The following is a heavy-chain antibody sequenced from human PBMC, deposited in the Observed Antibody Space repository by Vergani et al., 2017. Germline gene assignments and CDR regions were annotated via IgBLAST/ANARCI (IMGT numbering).Heavy chain of an antibody. J-gene: IGHJ4*02. D-gene: IGHD3-16*02. Sequence: QVQLVQSGAEVKKPGSSVKVSCKASGGTFSSYAISWVRQAPGQGLEWMGGIIHIFGTANYAQKFQGRVTITAAESPGTAYLELGSLRSEETAVYYCARSPAYDYVRGSYRFDYWGQGTLVTVAS. CDR2: IIHIFGTA. V-gene: IGHV1-69*01. CDR3: ARSPAYDYVRGSYRFDY. CDR1: GGTFSSYA.